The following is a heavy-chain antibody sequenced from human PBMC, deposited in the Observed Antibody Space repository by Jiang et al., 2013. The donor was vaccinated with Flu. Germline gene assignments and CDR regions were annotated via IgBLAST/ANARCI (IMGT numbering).Heavy chain of an antibody. CDR3: ARVSRGGNPSGQIDY. CDR2: IYYSGST. Sequence: GSGLVKPSQTLSLTCTVSGGSISSGDYYWSWIRQPPGKGLEWIGYIYYSGSTYYNPSLKSRVTISVDTSKNQFSLKLSSVTAADTAVYYCARVSRGGNPSGQIDYWGQGTLVTVSS. J-gene: IGHJ4*02. D-gene: IGHD4-23*01. CDR1: GGSISSGDYY. V-gene: IGHV4-30-4*01.